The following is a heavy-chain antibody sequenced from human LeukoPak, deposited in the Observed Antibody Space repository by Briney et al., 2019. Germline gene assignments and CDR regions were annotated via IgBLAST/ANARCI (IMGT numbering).Heavy chain of an antibody. J-gene: IGHJ4*02. CDR3: ARDLVDYYDSSGYY. CDR2: IKQDGSEK. D-gene: IGHD3-22*01. V-gene: IGHV3-7*01. Sequence: GGSLRLSCAASGFTFSSYWMSWVRQAPGKGLEWVANIKQDGSEKYYVDSVKGRFTISRDNAKNSLYLQMNSLRAEDTAVYYCARDLVDYYDSSGYYWGQGTLVTVSS. CDR1: GFTFSSYW.